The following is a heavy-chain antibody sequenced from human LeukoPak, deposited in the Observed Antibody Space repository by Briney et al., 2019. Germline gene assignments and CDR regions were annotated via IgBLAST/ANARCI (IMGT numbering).Heavy chain of an antibody. J-gene: IGHJ4*02. CDR3: ARVQRIAAHFDY. D-gene: IGHD6-6*01. CDR2: IYTSGST. V-gene: IGHV4-61*02. Sequence: PSETLSLTCTVSGGSISSSSGSYYWSWIRQPAGKGLEWIGRIYTSGSTNYNPSLKSRVTISVDTSKNQFSLKLSSVTAADTAVYYCARVQRIAAHFDYWGQGTLVTVSS. CDR1: GGSISSSSGSYY.